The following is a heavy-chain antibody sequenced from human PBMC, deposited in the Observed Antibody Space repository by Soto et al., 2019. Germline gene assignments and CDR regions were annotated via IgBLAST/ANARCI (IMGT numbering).Heavy chain of an antibody. Sequence: GVSLRLSCAASGFTFSSYAMNWVRQAPGKGLEWVSGISGSGGSSYYADSVKGRFTISRDNSKNTLYLQMNSLRAEDTAVYYCAKGHSYDRSGYSRVMDVWGQGTTVTVSS. J-gene: IGHJ6*02. V-gene: IGHV3-23*01. CDR3: AKGHSYDRSGYSRVMDV. CDR1: GFTFSSYA. CDR2: ISGSGGSS. D-gene: IGHD3-22*01.